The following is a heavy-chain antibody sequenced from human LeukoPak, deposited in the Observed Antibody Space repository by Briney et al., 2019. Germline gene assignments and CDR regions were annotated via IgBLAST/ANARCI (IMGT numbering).Heavy chain of an antibody. D-gene: IGHD5-18*01. J-gene: IGHJ5*02. Sequence: GESLKISCKGSGYSFTSYWIGWVRQLPGKGLEWMGIIYPGDSDTRYSPSFQGQVTISADKSISTAYLPWSSLKASDTAMYYCARSLRWRYSYGCYGFLYNCFDPWGQGTLVTVSS. V-gene: IGHV5-51*01. CDR1: GYSFTSYW. CDR2: IYPGDSDT. CDR3: ARSLRWRYSYGCYGFLYNCFDP.